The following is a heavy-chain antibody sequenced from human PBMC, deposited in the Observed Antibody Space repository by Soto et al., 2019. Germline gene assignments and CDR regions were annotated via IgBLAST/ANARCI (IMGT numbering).Heavy chain of an antibody. J-gene: IGHJ6*02. CDR3: AKDQGYTYGFYNTDV. CDR2: ISGSGGST. V-gene: IGHV3-23*01. CDR1: EFTLISYA. Sequence: GSQRVRYAAAEFTLISYAIRWVRQDPRKGLEWVSVISGSGGSTYYADSVKGRFTISRDNSKNTLYLQMNSLRVEDTAVYYCAKDQGYTYGFYNTDVWVQGTTVTVSS. D-gene: IGHD5-18*01.